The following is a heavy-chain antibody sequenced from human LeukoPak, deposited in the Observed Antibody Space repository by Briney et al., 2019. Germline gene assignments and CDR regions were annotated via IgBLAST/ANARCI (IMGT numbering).Heavy chain of an antibody. CDR2: ISWDGGST. CDR1: GFTFDDYA. CDR3: AKDYCSSTSCYALDY. D-gene: IGHD2-2*01. J-gene: IGHJ4*02. Sequence: PGGSLRLSCAASGFTFDDYAMHWVRQAPGKGLEWGSLISWDGGSTYYADSVKGRFTISRDNSKNSLYLQMNSLRAEDTALYYCAKDYCSSTSCYALDYWGQGTLVTVSS. V-gene: IGHV3-43D*04.